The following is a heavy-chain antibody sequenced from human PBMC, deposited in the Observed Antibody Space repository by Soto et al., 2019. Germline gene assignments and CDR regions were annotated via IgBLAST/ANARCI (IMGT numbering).Heavy chain of an antibody. V-gene: IGHV1-69*01. J-gene: IGHJ2*01. CDR3: ATGTRYGYKYWYFDL. Sequence: QVQLVQSGAELKKPGSSVKVSCKASGGTFGTFAISWVRQAPGQGPEWVAGIIPNYGTSNYPDDFRGRITLTTDESTATAYLELSSLRSEDTAIYYCATGTRYGYKYWYFDLWGRGTQVTVSS. D-gene: IGHD5-18*01. CDR1: GGTFGTFA. CDR2: IIPNYGTS.